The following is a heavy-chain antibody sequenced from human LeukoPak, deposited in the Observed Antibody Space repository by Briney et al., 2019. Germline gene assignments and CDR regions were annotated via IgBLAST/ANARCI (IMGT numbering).Heavy chain of an antibody. D-gene: IGHD3-22*01. CDR1: GGSISSSSCY. Sequence: SETLSLTCTVSGGSISSSSCYWGWIRQPPGKGLEWIGSIYYSGSTYYNPSLKSRVTISVDTSKNQFSLKLSSVTAADTAVYYCAKQYDSSGYTPKYFDYWGQGTLVTVSS. J-gene: IGHJ4*02. CDR3: AKQYDSSGYTPKYFDY. V-gene: IGHV4-39*07. CDR2: IYYSGST.